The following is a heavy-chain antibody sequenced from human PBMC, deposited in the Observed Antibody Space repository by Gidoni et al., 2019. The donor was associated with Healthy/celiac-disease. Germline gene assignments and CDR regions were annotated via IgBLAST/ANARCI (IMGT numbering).Heavy chain of an antibody. CDR3: ASGILRYLGGFDP. Sequence: IGEINHSGSTNYNPSLKSRVTISVDTSKNQFSLKLSSVTAADTAVYYCASGILRYLGGFDPWGQGTLVTVSS. V-gene: IGHV4-34*01. D-gene: IGHD3-9*01. J-gene: IGHJ5*02. CDR2: INHSGST.